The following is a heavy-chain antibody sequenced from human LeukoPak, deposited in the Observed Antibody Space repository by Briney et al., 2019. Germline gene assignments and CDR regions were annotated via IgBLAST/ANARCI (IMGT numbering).Heavy chain of an antibody. Sequence: ASVKVSCKASGGTFSSYAISWVRQAPGQGLEWMGGIIPIFGTANYAQKFQGRVTITTDESTSTAYMELSSLRSEDTAVYYCARGRSSWYCAFDIWGQGTMVTVSS. CDR1: GGTFSSYA. CDR3: ARGRSSWYCAFDI. V-gene: IGHV1-69*05. J-gene: IGHJ3*02. D-gene: IGHD6-13*01. CDR2: IIPIFGTA.